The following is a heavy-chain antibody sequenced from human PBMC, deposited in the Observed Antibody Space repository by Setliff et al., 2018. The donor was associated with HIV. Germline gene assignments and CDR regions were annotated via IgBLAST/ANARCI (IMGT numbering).Heavy chain of an antibody. CDR1: GDSTSSYY. CDR3: ARVPFTTGFDY. J-gene: IGHJ4*02. D-gene: IGHD3-3*01. CDR2: IYHSGGT. Sequence: SETLSLTCPVSGDSTSSYYWSWIRQPPGKGLEWIGYIYHSGGTHYNPSLRSRVTISVDTSKNHFSLKLSSVTAADTAVFYCARVPFTTGFDYWGQGILVTVSS. V-gene: IGHV4-4*09.